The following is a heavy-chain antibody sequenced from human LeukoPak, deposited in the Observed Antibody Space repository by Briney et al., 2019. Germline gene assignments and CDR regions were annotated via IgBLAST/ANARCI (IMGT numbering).Heavy chain of an antibody. CDR2: INTYNGNT. J-gene: IGHJ4*02. Sequence: ASVKVSCKTSGYTFSNYAISWVRQAPGQELEWMGWINTYNGNTKYPQKVQGRVTMTTDTSSRTAYMELRSLRYDDTAVYYCATARGAAGTRWYLFDYWGQGTLVTVSS. CDR1: GYTFSNYA. V-gene: IGHV1-18*01. D-gene: IGHD6-13*01. CDR3: ATARGAAGTRWYLFDY.